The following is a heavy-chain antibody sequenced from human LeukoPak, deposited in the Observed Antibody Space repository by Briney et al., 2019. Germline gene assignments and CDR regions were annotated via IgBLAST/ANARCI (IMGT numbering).Heavy chain of an antibody. CDR2: IYHSGST. CDR3: ARARGPYYYDSSGVDAFDI. V-gene: IGHV4-4*02. Sequence: PSETLSLTCAVSGGSISSSNWWSWVRQPPGKGLEWIGEIYHSGSTNYNPSLKSRVTISVDKSKNQFSLKLSSVTAADTAVYYCARARGPYYYDSSGVDAFDIWGQGTMVTVSS. J-gene: IGHJ3*02. D-gene: IGHD3-22*01. CDR1: GGSISSSNW.